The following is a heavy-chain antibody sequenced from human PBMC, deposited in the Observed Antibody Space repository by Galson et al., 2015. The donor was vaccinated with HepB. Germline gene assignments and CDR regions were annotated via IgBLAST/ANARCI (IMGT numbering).Heavy chain of an antibody. CDR3: TLSPGGRVTIREGWTY. CDR2: IIPILGIA. V-gene: IGHV1-69*04. D-gene: IGHD3/OR15-3a*01. Sequence: SVKVSCKASGGTFSSYAISWVRQAPGQGLEWMGRIIPILGIANYAQKFQGRVTITADKSTSTAYMELSSLRSEDTAVYYCTLSPGGRVTIREGWTYWAQGPLAPAS. CDR1: GGTFSSYA. J-gene: IGHJ4*02.